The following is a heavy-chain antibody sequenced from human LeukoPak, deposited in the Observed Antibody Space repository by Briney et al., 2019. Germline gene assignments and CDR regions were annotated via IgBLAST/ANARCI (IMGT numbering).Heavy chain of an antibody. D-gene: IGHD3-22*01. CDR1: GFTFDDYA. V-gene: IGHV3-9*01. CDR2: ISWNSGSI. CDR3: AKDLTPYYYDSSGYYFAY. J-gene: IGHJ4*02. Sequence: GGSLRLSCAASGFTFDDYAMHWVRQPPGKGLEWVSGISWNSGSIGYADSVKGRFTISRDNAKNSLYLQMNSLRAEDTALYYCAKDLTPYYYDSSGYYFAYWGQGTLVTVSS.